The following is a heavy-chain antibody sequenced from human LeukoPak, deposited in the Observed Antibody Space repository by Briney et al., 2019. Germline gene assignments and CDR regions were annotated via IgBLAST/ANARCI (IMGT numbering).Heavy chain of an antibody. V-gene: IGHV1-2*02. Sequence: GASVKVSCKASGYTFTGYYMHWVRQAPGQGLEWMGWINPNSGGTNYAQKFQGRVTMTRDTSISTAYMELSRLRSDDAAVYYCARENYGDYGNWFDPWGQGTLVTVSS. J-gene: IGHJ5*02. CDR2: INPNSGGT. CDR3: ARENYGDYGNWFDP. D-gene: IGHD4-17*01. CDR1: GYTFTGYY.